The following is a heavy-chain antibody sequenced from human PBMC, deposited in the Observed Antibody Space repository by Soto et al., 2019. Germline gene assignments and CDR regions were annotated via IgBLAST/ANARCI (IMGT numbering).Heavy chain of an antibody. D-gene: IGHD3-10*01. V-gene: IGHV3-23*01. CDR1: GFTFNNYA. J-gene: IGHJ4*02. CDR2: ISASGRST. CDR3: AKDDLGSGSGRYYFDY. Sequence: EVQLLESGGGLVQPGGSLRLSCAVSGFTFNNYAMSWVRQAPGKGLEWVTAISASGRSTYYVDSVKGRFTISRDISKNTLYQEMNNLRAEDTAIYYCAKDDLGSGSGRYYFDYWGQGTLVTVSS.